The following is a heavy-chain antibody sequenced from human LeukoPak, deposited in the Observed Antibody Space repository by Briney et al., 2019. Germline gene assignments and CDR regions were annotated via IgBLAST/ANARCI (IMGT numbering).Heavy chain of an antibody. J-gene: IGHJ6*03. V-gene: IGHV3-7*03. D-gene: IGHD1-1*01. Sequence: WGSLRLSCAGSGFIFSSYWMAWVRQAPGKGLEWVANINEDGSDKNFVDSVKGRFTISRDNAKNSLYLQMNSLRAEDTALYYCARGKYPDNDDYMDVWGEGTTVIVSS. CDR1: GFIFSSYW. CDR3: ARGKYPDNDDYMDV. CDR2: INEDGSDK.